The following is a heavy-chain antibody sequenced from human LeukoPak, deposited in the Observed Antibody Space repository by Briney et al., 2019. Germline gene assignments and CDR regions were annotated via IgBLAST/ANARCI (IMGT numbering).Heavy chain of an antibody. CDR1: GGSISSHY. V-gene: IGHV4-59*08. Sequence: SETLSLTCTVSGGSISSHYWSWIRQPPGKGLEWIAYIYYTGSTNYNPSLRSRVTVSVDTSKNQFSLKLSSVTAADTAVYYCARLITGPDAFDIWGQGTMVTVSS. CDR2: IYYTGST. J-gene: IGHJ3*02. D-gene: IGHD1-20*01. CDR3: ARLITGPDAFDI.